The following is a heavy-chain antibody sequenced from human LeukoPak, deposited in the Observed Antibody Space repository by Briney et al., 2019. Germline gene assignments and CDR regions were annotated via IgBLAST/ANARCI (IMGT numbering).Heavy chain of an antibody. CDR3: ARSVRYFDRLLNGAPDGFDV. V-gene: IGHV4-61*01. CDR2: IYFSGIT. CDR1: GGPITSGSYC. Sequence: SETLSLTCTVSGGPITSGSYCWSWIRQPPGRGLEWIGDIYFSGITNYNSSLKSRVTISVDMSKNQFSLKLNSAIVADTAVYYCARSVRYFDRLLNGAPDGFDVWGPGTMVTVSS. J-gene: IGHJ3*01. D-gene: IGHD3-9*01.